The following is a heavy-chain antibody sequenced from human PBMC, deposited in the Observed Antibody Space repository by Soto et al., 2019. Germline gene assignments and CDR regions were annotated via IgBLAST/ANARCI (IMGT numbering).Heavy chain of an antibody. J-gene: IGHJ6*01. CDR2: IIPIFRTA. D-gene: IGHD3-3*01. Sequence: GKGLEWMGWIIPIFRTANYAKKFQGRVTITADKSTSTAYMELSRMRSEDTAVYYCERVSSHYLYYYGLDVWGQATTVTLSS. V-gene: IGHV1-69*06. CDR3: ERVSSHYLYYYGLDV.